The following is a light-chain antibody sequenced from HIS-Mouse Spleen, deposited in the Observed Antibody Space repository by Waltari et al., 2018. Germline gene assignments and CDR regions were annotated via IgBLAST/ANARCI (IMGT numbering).Light chain of an antibody. CDR2: EGS. CDR1: SSDVGSYNL. CDR3: CSYAGSSTYWV. J-gene: IGLJ3*02. Sequence: QSALTQPASVSGSPGQSITISCTAPSSDVGSYNLVSWYQQPPGKAPKLMIYEGSKRPSGVSNRFSGSKSGNTASLTISGLQAEDEADYYCCSYAGSSTYWVFGGGTKLTVL. V-gene: IGLV2-23*01.